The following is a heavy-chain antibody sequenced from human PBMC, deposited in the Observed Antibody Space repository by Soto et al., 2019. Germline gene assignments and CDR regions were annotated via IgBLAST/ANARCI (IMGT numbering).Heavy chain of an antibody. CDR2: IVVGSGNT. J-gene: IGHJ4*02. D-gene: IGHD3-22*01. CDR3: AADYYDSSGYYYYY. CDR1: GFTFTSSA. Sequence: QMQLVQSGPEVKKPGTSVKVSCKASGFTFTSSAVQWVRQARGQRLEWIGWIVVGSGNTNYAQKFQERVTITRDMSTSTACMELSSLRSEDTAVYYCAADYYDSSGYYYYYWGQGTLVTVSS. V-gene: IGHV1-58*01.